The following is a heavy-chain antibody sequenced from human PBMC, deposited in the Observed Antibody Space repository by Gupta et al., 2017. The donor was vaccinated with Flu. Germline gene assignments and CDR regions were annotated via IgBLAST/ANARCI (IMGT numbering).Heavy chain of an antibody. CDR3: TRDGDSSGWPFDY. J-gene: IGHJ4*02. CDR1: GFHFSEYE. D-gene: IGHD6-19*01. V-gene: IGHV3-48*03. CDR2: INVFGTAI. Sequence: DVQLVESGGGLVQPGESLRLSCDASGFHFSEYELNWVRQAPGRAPEWISYINVFGTAIYYSDSVRGRFTISRDDAKSSLYLQMKSLIIEDTSFYYCTRDGDSSGWPFDYWGQGSLVTVSS.